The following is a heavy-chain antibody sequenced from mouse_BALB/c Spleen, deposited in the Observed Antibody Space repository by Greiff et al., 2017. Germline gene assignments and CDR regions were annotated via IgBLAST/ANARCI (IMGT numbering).Heavy chain of an antibody. J-gene: IGHJ4*01. CDR3: VRHKWDLYYGNYGAMDY. V-gene: IGHV10-1*02. CDR2: IRSKSNNYAT. Sequence: EVHLVESGGGLVQPKGSLKLSCAASGFTFNTYAMNWVRQAPGKGLEWVARIRSKSNNYATYYADSVKDRFTISRDDSQSMLYLQMNNLKTEDTAMYYCVRHKWDLYYGNYGAMDYWGQGTSVTVSS. CDR1: GFTFNTYA. D-gene: IGHD2-1*01.